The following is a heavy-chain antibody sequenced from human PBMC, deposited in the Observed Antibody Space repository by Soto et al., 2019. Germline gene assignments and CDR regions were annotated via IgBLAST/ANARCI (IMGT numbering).Heavy chain of an antibody. V-gene: IGHV5-51*01. Sequence: PGESLKISCKGSGYSFTSYWIGWVRQMPGKGLEWMGIIYPGDSDTRYSPSFQGQVTISADKSISTAYLQWSSLKASDTAMYYCARGVVVITGWRGDAFDIWGQGTMVTVSS. CDR1: GYSFTSYW. CDR3: ARGVVVITGWRGDAFDI. CDR2: IYPGDSDT. J-gene: IGHJ3*02. D-gene: IGHD3-22*01.